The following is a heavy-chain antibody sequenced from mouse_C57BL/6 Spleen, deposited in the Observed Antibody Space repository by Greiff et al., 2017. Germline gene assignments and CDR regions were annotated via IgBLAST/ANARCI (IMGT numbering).Heavy chain of an antibody. J-gene: IGHJ3*01. Sequence: QVQLQQPGAELVKPGASVKLSCKASGYTFTSYWMQWVKQRPGQGLEWIGELDPSDSYTNYNQKFKGKATLTVDTSSSTAYMQLSSLTSEDSAVYYCARRGLTMVNPWFAYWGQGTLVTVSA. CDR1: GYTFTSYW. CDR3: ARRGLTMVNPWFAY. V-gene: IGHV1-50*01. D-gene: IGHD2-2*01. CDR2: LDPSDSYT.